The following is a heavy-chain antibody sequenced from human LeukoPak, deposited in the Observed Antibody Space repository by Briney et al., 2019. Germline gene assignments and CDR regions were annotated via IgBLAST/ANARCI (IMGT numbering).Heavy chain of an antibody. Sequence: PGGSLRLSCVVSGFTFSSYHMNWVRQAPGKGLEWVSSISTSSSSSYIYYADSVTGRFTISRDNAKNSLYLQMNSLRAEDTAVYYCARVGYEDAFDIWGQGTMVTVSS. CDR3: ARVGYEDAFDI. D-gene: IGHD2-2*01. V-gene: IGHV3-21*01. CDR2: ISTSSSSSYI. CDR1: GFTFSSYH. J-gene: IGHJ3*02.